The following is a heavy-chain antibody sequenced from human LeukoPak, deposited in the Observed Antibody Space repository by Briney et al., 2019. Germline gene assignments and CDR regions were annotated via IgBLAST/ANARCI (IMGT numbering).Heavy chain of an antibody. V-gene: IGHV3-21*01. CDR3: ARDGGIYYYDSSGYPYDY. J-gene: IGHJ4*02. Sequence: PGGSLRLSCAASGFTFSSYSMNWVRQAPGKGLEWVSSISSSSSYIYYAGSVKGRFTISRDNAKNSLYLQMNSLRAEDTAVYYCARDGGIYYYDSSGYPYDYWGQGTLVTVSS. D-gene: IGHD3-22*01. CDR1: GFTFSSYS. CDR2: ISSSSSYI.